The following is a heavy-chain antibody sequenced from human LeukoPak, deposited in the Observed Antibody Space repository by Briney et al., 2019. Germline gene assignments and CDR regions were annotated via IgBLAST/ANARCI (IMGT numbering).Heavy chain of an antibody. CDR2: SSSDGSST. D-gene: IGHD4-23*01. J-gene: IGHJ4*02. CDR1: GFIFSNYW. Sequence: GGSLRLSCVASGFIFSNYWMHWVRQAPGKGLVWVSRSSSDGSSTVYADSVEGRFTISRDNAENTLYLQMNSLRAEDTALYYCARDGDSTVDFDYWGQGTLVSVSS. V-gene: IGHV3-74*01. CDR3: ARDGDSTVDFDY.